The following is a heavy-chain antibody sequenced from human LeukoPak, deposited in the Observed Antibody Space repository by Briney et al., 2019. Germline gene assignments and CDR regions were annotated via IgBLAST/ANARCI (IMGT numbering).Heavy chain of an antibody. J-gene: IGHJ6*03. CDR3: AKDALIRRVSYGDYLLTGYYYYMDV. D-gene: IGHD4-17*01. CDR1: GFTFSSYG. V-gene: IGHV3-23*01. CDR2: ISGSGGST. Sequence: DPGGSLRLSCAASGFTFSSYGMSWVRQAPGKGLEWVSAISGSGGSTYYADSVKGRFTISRDNSKNTLYLQMNSLRAEDTAVYYCAKDALIRRVSYGDYLLTGYYYYMDVWGKGTTVTISS.